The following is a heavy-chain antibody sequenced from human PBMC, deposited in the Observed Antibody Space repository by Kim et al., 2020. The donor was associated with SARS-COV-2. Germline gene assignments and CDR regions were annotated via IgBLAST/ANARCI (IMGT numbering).Heavy chain of an antibody. D-gene: IGHD2-2*01. CDR2: IYYSGST. CDR3: ARELRLTSYRVWYFDL. V-gene: IGHV4-59*01. CDR1: GGSISSYY. Sequence: SETLSLTCTVSGGSISSYYWSWIRQPPGKGLEWIGYIYYSGSTNYNPSLKSRVTISVDTSKNQFSLKLSSVTAADTAVYYCARELRLTSYRVWYFDLWGRGTLVTVSS. J-gene: IGHJ2*01.